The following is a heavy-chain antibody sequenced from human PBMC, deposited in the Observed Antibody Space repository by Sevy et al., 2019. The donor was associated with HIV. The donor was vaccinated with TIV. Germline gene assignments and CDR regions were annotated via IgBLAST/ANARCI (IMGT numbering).Heavy chain of an antibody. CDR3: TSMTTVTTTDPDYYYYYMDV. V-gene: IGHV1-69*06. CDR1: GGTFSSYA. D-gene: IGHD4-4*01. Sequence: ASVKVSCKASGGTFSSYAISWVRQAPGQGLEWMGGIIPIFGTANYPLKFQGRVTITADKSTSTAYMELSSLRSEDTAVYYCTSMTTVTTTDPDYYYYYMDVWGKGTTVTVSS. CDR2: IIPIFGTA. J-gene: IGHJ6*03.